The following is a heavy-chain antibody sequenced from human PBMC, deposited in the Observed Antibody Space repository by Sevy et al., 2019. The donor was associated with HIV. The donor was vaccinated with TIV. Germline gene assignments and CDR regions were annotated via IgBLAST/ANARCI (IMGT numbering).Heavy chain of an antibody. Sequence: GGSLRLSCAASGFTFSNAWMSWVRQAPGKGLEWVGRIKSKTDGGTTDYAAPVKGRFTISRDDSKNTLYLQMNSLKTEDTAVYYCTTEYYYDSSGHLTDYWGQGTLVTVSS. CDR1: GFTFSNAW. D-gene: IGHD3-22*01. V-gene: IGHV3-15*01. CDR3: TTEYYYDSSGHLTDY. CDR2: IKSKTDGGTT. J-gene: IGHJ4*02.